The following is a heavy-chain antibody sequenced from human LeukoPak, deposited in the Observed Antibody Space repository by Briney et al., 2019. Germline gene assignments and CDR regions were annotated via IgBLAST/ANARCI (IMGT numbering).Heavy chain of an antibody. D-gene: IGHD3-10*01. Sequence: GESLRLSCAASGFTFSNYAMSWVRQAPGKGLEWVSVISGSGGSTYYVDSVQGRFTISRDNSKNTLFLQMDSLRAEDTAVYYCAKGGFGRPLDYWGQGTLVTVSS. CDR1: GFTFSNYA. CDR2: ISGSGGST. CDR3: AKGGFGRPLDY. V-gene: IGHV3-23*01. J-gene: IGHJ4*02.